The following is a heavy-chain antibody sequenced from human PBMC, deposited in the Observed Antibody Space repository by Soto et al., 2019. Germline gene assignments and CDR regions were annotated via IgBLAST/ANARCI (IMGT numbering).Heavy chain of an antibody. CDR2: ISAYNGNT. J-gene: IGHJ6*02. D-gene: IGHD5-12*01. Sequence: ASVKVSCKASGYTFTSYGISWVRQAPGQGLEWMGWISAYNGNTNYARKLQGRVTMTTDTSTSTAYMELRSLRSDDTAVYYCARDYSGYDLSKNYYYYYGMDVWGQGTTVTV. CDR3: ARDYSGYDLSKNYYYYYGMDV. V-gene: IGHV1-18*01. CDR1: GYTFTSYG.